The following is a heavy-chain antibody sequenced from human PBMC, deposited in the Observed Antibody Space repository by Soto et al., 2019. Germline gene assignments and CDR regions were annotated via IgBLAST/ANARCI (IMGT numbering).Heavy chain of an antibody. V-gene: IGHV1-18*04. D-gene: IGHD3-3*01. CDR2: ISAYNGNT. Sequence: ASVKVSCKASGYTFTSYGISWVRQAPGQGLEWMGWISAYNGNTNYAQKLQGRVTMTTDTSTSTAYMELRSLRSDDTAVYYCARDDDFWSGYPLYYYYGMDVWGKGTTVTAPQ. J-gene: IGHJ6*04. CDR1: GYTFTSYG. CDR3: ARDDDFWSGYPLYYYYGMDV.